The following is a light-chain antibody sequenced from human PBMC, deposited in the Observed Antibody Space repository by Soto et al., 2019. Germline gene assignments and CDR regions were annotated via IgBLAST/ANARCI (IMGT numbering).Light chain of an antibody. Sequence: QPVLTHPPPTTQTPEQKVHIPCSGSSSNIRRTNHASCYQQLPAATSKLLMHSNNLRPSGVPERVSGAKFGTAVSLAIRGLRSEDEAVYSCASWDDRVGAVIFGGGTK. J-gene: IGLJ2*01. V-gene: IGLV1-47*02. CDR1: SSNIRRTNH. CDR2: SNN. CDR3: ASWDDRVGAVI.